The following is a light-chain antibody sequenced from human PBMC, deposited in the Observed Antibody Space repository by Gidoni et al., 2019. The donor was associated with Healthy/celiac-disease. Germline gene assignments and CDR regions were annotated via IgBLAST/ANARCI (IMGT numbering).Light chain of an antibody. Sequence: DSQMTQSPSSLSASVGDRVTITCRASQSISSYLNWYQQKPGKAPKLLIYAASSLQSGVPSKFGGSGSGADFTLTISSLQPEDFATYYCQQGYRTPPTFGPGTKVDIK. V-gene: IGKV1-39*01. CDR2: AAS. CDR1: QSISSY. J-gene: IGKJ3*01. CDR3: QQGYRTPPT.